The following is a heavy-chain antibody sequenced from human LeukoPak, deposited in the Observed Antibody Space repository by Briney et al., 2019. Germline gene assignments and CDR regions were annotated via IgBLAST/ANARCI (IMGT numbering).Heavy chain of an antibody. J-gene: IGHJ5*02. V-gene: IGHV3-30*02. CDR1: GFTFSSYG. D-gene: IGHD2-2*01. Sequence: PGGSLRLSCAASGFTFSSYGMHWVRQAPGKVLEWVAFIRYDGSNKYYADSVKGRFTISRDNSKNTLYLQMNSLRAEDTAVYYCAKSPVYQGELRFDPWGQGTLVTVSS. CDR3: AKSPVYQGELRFDP. CDR2: IRYDGSNK.